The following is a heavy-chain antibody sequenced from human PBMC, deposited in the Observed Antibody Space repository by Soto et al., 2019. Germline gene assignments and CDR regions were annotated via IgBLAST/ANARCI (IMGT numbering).Heavy chain of an antibody. CDR2: IYHSGST. CDR3: ARVVGGYYYGMDV. V-gene: IGHV4-4*02. CDR1: GGSISSSNW. D-gene: IGHD2-2*01. J-gene: IGHJ6*02. Sequence: QVQLQESGPGLVKPSGTLSLTCAVSGGSISSSNWWSWVRQPPGKGLEWIGEIYHSGSTNYNPSLKCRVAISVDKSKNQFSLKLSSVTAADTAVYYCARVVGGYYYGMDVWGQGTTVTVSS.